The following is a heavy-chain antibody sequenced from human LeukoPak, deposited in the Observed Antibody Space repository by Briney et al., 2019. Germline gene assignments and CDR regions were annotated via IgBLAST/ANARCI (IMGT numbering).Heavy chain of an antibody. CDR1: AASISSSSHH. D-gene: IGHD4/OR15-4a*01. J-gene: IGHJ5*01. V-gene: IGHV4-39*01. CDR2: IYYGQTI. CDR3: VRHDGRGGATMGAFDS. Sequence: SETLSLTCTISAASISSSSHHRGWIRQSPGKGLEWIGSIYYGQTIYYNPSLNSRVTISVVTSKDQFTLQLNSVTAADTAVYYCVRHDGRGGATMGAFDSWGQGSLVTVSS.